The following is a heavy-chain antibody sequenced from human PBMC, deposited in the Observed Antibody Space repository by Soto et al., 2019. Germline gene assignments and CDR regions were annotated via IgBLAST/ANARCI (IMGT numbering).Heavy chain of an antibody. Sequence: SETLSLTCTVSGGSISSSSYYWGWIRQPPGKGLEWIGSIYYSGSTYYNPSLKSRVTISVDTSKNQFSLKLSSVTAADTAVYYCARHITMIVVGLDYWGQGTLVTVSS. CDR1: GGSISSSSYY. J-gene: IGHJ4*02. CDR2: IYYSGST. V-gene: IGHV4-39*01. D-gene: IGHD3-22*01. CDR3: ARHITMIVVGLDY.